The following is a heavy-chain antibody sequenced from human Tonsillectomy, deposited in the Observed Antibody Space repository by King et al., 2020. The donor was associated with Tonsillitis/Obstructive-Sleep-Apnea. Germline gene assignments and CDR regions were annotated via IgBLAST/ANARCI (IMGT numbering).Heavy chain of an antibody. V-gene: IGHV3-23*04. CDR1: GFTFSSSA. CDR3: AKDSVLVPPAARFHWFDP. Sequence: VQLVESGGGLVQPGGSLRLSCAASGFTFSSSAMSWVRQAPGKGLEWVSAISVSGDSTYYAESVKGRFTISRDNSKNTLHLQMNSLRAEDTAVYYCAKDSVLVPPAARFHWFDPWGQGTLVTVSS. J-gene: IGHJ5*02. D-gene: IGHD2-2*01. CDR2: ISVSGDST.